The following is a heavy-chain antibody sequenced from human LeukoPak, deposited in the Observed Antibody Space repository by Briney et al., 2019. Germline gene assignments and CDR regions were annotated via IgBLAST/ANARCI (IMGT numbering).Heavy chain of an antibody. CDR3: ARGGFIRLRGKFDY. Sequence: GGSLRLSCAASGFTFSDYYVSWIRQAPGKGLEWVSYISGSGTTIYYADSVKGRFTISRDNAKNSLYLQMNSLRAEDTAVYYCARGGFIRLRGKFDYWGQGTLVTVSS. CDR1: GFTFSDYY. D-gene: IGHD5-12*01. CDR2: ISGSGTTI. J-gene: IGHJ4*02. V-gene: IGHV3-11*01.